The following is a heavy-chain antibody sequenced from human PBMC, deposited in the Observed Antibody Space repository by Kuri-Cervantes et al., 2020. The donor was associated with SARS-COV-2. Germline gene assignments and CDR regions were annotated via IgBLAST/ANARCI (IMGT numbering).Heavy chain of an antibody. V-gene: IGHV1-18*04. CDR2: ISGYNGNT. Sequence: ASVKVSCKASGYNFTTYGISWVRQAPGQGLEWMGWISGYNGNTYYAQKFQGRVTTTIDTSTTTAYMELRSLRSDDTAVYYCARDGYSYGVYYYYYLDAWGKGTTVTVSS. CDR1: GYNFTTYG. J-gene: IGHJ6*03. CDR3: ARDGYSYGVYYYYYLDA. D-gene: IGHD5-18*01.